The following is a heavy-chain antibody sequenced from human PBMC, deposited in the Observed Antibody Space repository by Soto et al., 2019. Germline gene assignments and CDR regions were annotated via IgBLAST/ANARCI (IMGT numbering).Heavy chain of an antibody. CDR2: ISWNSGSI. CDR3: AKDTWRGIYYDSSGLDY. Sequence: EVQLVESGGGLVQPGRSLRLSCAASGFTFDDYAMHWVRQAPGKGLEWVSGISWNSGSIGYADSVKGRFTISRDNAKNSLYLQMNSLRAEDTALYYCAKDTWRGIYYDSSGLDYWGQGTLVTVSS. CDR1: GFTFDDYA. J-gene: IGHJ4*02. V-gene: IGHV3-9*01. D-gene: IGHD3-22*01.